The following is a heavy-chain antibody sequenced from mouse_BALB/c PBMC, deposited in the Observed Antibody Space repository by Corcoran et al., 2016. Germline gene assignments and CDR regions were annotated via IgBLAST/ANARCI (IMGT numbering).Heavy chain of an antibody. CDR2: INPRSGGT. Sequence: EVLLQQSGPELVKPGASVKIPCKASGYTFTDYNMDWVKQSHGKSLEWIGDINPRSGGTIYNQTFKGTATLTVDKSSSTAYMELRSLTSEDTAVYYCAIWGITTFDYWGQGTTVTFSS. CDR1: GYTFTDYN. J-gene: IGHJ2*01. V-gene: IGHV1-18*01. D-gene: IGHD1-1*01. CDR3: AIWGITTFDY.